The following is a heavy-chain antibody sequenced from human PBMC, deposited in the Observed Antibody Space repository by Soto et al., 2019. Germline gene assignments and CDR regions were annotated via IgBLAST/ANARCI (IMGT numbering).Heavy chain of an antibody. D-gene: IGHD3-22*01. CDR3: ARHFVAVVIKGWGY. CDR1: GASIDRCNYY. J-gene: IGHJ4*02. V-gene: IGHV4-39*01. CDR2: TYYNGNA. Sequence: PSETRSLTCTVSGASIDRCNYYWDWIRHPPGKGLEWIGTTYYNGNAYYNPSLKSRVTMSVDTSKNQFSLKLISVTAADTAVYYCARHFVAVVIKGWGYWGQGTLVTVS.